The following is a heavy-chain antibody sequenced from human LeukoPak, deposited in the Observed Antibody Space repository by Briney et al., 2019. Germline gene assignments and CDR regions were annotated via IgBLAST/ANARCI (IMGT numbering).Heavy chain of an antibody. Sequence: GRSLRLSCAASGFTVYNNGLSWFRQAPGKGLEWVSDISGGGNTYYAESVKGRFTISRDNSKNTLYLQMNSLRAEDTALYYASGHGSSSYWGQGTLVAVSS. CDR2: ISGGGNT. CDR3: SGHGSSSY. D-gene: IGHD6-13*01. V-gene: IGHV3-23*01. CDR1: GFTVYNNG. J-gene: IGHJ4*02.